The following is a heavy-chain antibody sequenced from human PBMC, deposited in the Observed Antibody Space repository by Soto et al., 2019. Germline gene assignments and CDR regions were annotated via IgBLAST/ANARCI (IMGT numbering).Heavy chain of an antibody. CDR1: GFTFSNFA. J-gene: IGHJ6*02. CDR2: ISYDGSHK. D-gene: IGHD2-15*01. Sequence: GGSLRLSCAASGFTFSNFAMCWGRQAPGKGLEWVTVISYDGSHKYYADSMKGRFTISRDNSKNTLYLQMSNLRAEDSAVYFCARDYSYQRAMDVWGQGATVTVSS. CDR3: ARDYSYQRAMDV. V-gene: IGHV3-30-3*01.